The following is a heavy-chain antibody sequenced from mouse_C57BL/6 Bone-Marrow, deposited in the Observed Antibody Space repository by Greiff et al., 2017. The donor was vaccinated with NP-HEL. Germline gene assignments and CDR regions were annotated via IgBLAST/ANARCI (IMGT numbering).Heavy chain of an antibody. CDR3: ARQLTGTYFDV. CDR1: GYTFTDYY. Sequence: VQLQQSGPVLVKPGASVKMSCKASGYTFTDYYMNWVTQSHGKSLEWIGVINPSNGGTSYNQKFKGKATLTVDKSSSTAYMELNSVTSEDSAVYYCARQLTGTYFDVWGTGTTVTVSS. CDR2: INPSNGGT. D-gene: IGHD4-1*01. V-gene: IGHV1-19*01. J-gene: IGHJ1*03.